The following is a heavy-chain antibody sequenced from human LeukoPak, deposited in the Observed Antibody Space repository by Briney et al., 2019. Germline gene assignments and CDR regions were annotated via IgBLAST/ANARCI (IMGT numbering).Heavy chain of an antibody. CDR2: IYYSGST. J-gene: IGHJ4*02. D-gene: IGHD1-1*01. V-gene: IGHV4-31*03. Sequence: SQTLSLTRTVSGGSISSGGYYWSWIRQHPGKGLEWIGYIYYSGSTYYNPSLKSRVTMSVDTSKNQFSLKLSSVTAADTAVYYCARAETGTHFDYWGQGTLVTVSS. CDR3: ARAETGTHFDY. CDR1: GGSISSGGYY.